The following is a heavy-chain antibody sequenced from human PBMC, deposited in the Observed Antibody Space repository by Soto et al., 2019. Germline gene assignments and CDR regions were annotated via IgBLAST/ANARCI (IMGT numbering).Heavy chain of an antibody. D-gene: IGHD1-26*01. CDR2: IRSKTHNYAT. CDR1: GFTLSGSA. V-gene: IGHV3-73*02. CDR3: TRSGGSYSFGY. J-gene: IGHJ4*02. Sequence: EVQLVESGGGLVQPGESRKLPCAASGFTLSGSAVHWVRQASGKGLEWVGRIRSKTHNYATDYIASVKGRFTMSRDDSNNTAYLQMNGLKTDDTAVYYCTRSGGSYSFGYWGQGTLVTVSS.